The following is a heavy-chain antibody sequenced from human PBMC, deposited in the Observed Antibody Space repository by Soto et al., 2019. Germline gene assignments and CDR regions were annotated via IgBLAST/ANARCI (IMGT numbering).Heavy chain of an antibody. D-gene: IGHD1-26*01. V-gene: IGHV3-30*01. J-gene: IGHJ4*02. Sequence: QVHLVESGGGVVQPGRSLRLSCAASGFTFGSYAMHWVRQAPGGALEWVAVISYDGFNRYYAESVKGRFTIYRDNSKNTLYLQMDNLKPDDAAVYFCAGVEDEGGSFYDWGQGTLVTVSS. CDR3: AGVEDEGGSFYD. CDR1: GFTFGSYA. CDR2: ISYDGFNR.